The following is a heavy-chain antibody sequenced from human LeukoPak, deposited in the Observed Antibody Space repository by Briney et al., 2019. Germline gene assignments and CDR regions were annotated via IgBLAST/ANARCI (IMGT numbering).Heavy chain of an antibody. CDR3: ARVRDYILFSKWGILDY. V-gene: IGHV3-23*01. D-gene: IGHD2/OR15-2a*01. CDR1: GFTFSTYA. Sequence: GGSLRLSCAASGFTFSTYAMIWVRQAPGKGLEWVSAISGSGTNTYYADSVKGRFTISRDNSQDTLYLQMNSLRAEDTAVYFCARVRDYILFSKWGILDYWGQGTLVTVSS. J-gene: IGHJ4*02. CDR2: ISGSGTNT.